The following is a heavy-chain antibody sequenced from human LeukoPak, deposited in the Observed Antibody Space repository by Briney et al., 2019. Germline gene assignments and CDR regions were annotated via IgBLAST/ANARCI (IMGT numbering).Heavy chain of an antibody. J-gene: IGHJ4*02. Sequence: GGSLRLSCAAFGFTFSSHWMSWVRQAPGKGLEWVANIRQDGSEKYYVDSVKGRFNISRDNAKNSLYLQLNSLRAEDTAVYYCARDIVAAGLFWDYWGQGTLVTVSP. CDR3: ARDIVAAGLFWDY. CDR1: GFTFSSHW. V-gene: IGHV3-7*05. D-gene: IGHD6-13*01. CDR2: IRQDGSEK.